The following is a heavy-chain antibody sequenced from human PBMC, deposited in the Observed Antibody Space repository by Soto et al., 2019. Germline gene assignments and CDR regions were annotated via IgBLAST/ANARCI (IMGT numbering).Heavy chain of an antibody. CDR3: AHSASVPCCYYFDS. D-gene: IGHD1-26*01. CDR1: GFSLSSIGVA. CDR2: LYWNDDR. V-gene: IGHV2-5*01. Sequence: PTLVNPTQTLTPTCTFSGFSLSSIGVAVGWIRQPPGKALEWLALLYWNDDRRYSPSLKSRLTITKDTSKKQVVLTMTNMDPADTATYYCAHSASVPCCYYFDSWGQGTLVTVSS. J-gene: IGHJ4*02.